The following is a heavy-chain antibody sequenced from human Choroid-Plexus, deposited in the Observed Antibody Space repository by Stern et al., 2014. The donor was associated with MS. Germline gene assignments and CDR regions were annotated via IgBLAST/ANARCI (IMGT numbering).Heavy chain of an antibody. D-gene: IGHD2/OR15-2a*01. Sequence: VQLVESGGGVVQPGRPLRLSCAASGFSFRSFGMHWVRQAPGKGLAWWALISYDGSKDYADSVKGRFAISRDNSKNTLYLQMNSLRAEDTAVYYCAKDRQYLTFFFDFWGQGSLVTVSS. V-gene: IGHV3-30*18. CDR1: GFSFRSFG. CDR2: ISYDGSK. CDR3: AKDRQYLTFFFDF. J-gene: IGHJ4*02.